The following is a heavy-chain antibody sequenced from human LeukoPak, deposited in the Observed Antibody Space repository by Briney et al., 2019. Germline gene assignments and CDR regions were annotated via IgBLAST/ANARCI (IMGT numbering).Heavy chain of an antibody. D-gene: IGHD6-19*01. J-gene: IGHJ4*02. V-gene: IGHV1-2*02. Sequence: ASVKVSCKASGYTFTGYYMHWVRQAPGQGLEWMGLINPNSGCTNYAQKFQGRVTMTRDTSISTAYMELSRLRSDDTAVYYCVFSSGWYGSVYWGQGTLVTVSS. CDR2: INPNSGCT. CDR1: GYTFTGYY. CDR3: VFSSGWYGSVY.